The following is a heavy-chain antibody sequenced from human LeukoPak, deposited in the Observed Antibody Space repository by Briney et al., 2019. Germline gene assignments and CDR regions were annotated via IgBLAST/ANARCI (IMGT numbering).Heavy chain of an antibody. J-gene: IGHJ4*02. Sequence: ASVTVSCKASGYTFSGHYIHWVRQAPGQGLEWMGWFNPNSGDTDYAQKFQGRVTMTSHTSISTAYMELSRLRSDDTAVYYCARVWQCSGGVCPDVFDNWGQGTLVTVSS. CDR3: ARVWQCSGGVCPDVFDN. V-gene: IGHV1-2*02. CDR1: GYTFSGHY. CDR2: FNPNSGDT. D-gene: IGHD2-8*02.